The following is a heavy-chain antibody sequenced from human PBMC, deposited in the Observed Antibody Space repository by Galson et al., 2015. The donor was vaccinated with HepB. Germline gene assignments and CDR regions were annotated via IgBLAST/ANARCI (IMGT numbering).Heavy chain of an antibody. J-gene: IGHJ4*02. CDR1: SGSISGHY. D-gene: IGHD5-24*01. Sequence: SETLSLTCTVSSGSISGHYWTWIRQPPGKELEWIGYISYSGNTNYNPSLKSRVTIAMDTSKNQFSLKLSSVTAADTAVYFCATDRDDYNYFDFWGQGSLVTVSS. V-gene: IGHV4-59*11. CDR3: ATDRDDYNYFDF. CDR2: ISYSGNT.